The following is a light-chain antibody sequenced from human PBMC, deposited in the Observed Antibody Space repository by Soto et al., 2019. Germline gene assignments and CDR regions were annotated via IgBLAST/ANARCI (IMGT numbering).Light chain of an antibody. V-gene: IGKV4-1*01. CDR3: QHYYSVPPT. CDR1: QSLLSSSDNRNY. Sequence: DIVMTQSPDSLTVSLGESATINCKSSQSLLSSSDNRNYLAWYQHKPGHAPKMLIYWASTRYSGVPDRFSGSGSGTDFSLTISSLQAEDVAVYYCQHYYSVPPTCGQGTKVEIK. CDR2: WAS. J-gene: IGKJ1*01.